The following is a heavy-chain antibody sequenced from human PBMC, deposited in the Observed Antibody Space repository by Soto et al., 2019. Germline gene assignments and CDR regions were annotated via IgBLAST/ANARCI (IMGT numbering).Heavy chain of an antibody. J-gene: IGHJ4*02. V-gene: IGHV4-39*01. CDR2: IYYNENT. CDR1: GDSISSSSNH. Sequence: QLQLQESGPGLVKPSETLSLTCTVSGDSISSSSNHWGWIRQPPGKGLEWIGNIYYNENTYYNPSLTSLVTNSEDTAKNQFSLRLTSVTAADTAVYYGATPPPYDPLDYWSQGTLVTDSS. CDR3: ATPPPYDPLDY. D-gene: IGHD3-3*01.